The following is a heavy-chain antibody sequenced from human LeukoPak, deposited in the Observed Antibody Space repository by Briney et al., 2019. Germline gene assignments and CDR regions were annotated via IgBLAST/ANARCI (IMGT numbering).Heavy chain of an antibody. Sequence: ASETLSLTCTVSGGSISSYYWSWIRQPPGKGLEWSGYIYYSGSTNYNPSLKSRVTISVDTSKNQFSRKLSSVTAADTAVYYCARGSGSSWYFYFDYWGQGTLVTVSS. J-gene: IGHJ4*02. D-gene: IGHD6-13*01. V-gene: IGHV4-59*01. CDR3: ARGSGSSWYFYFDY. CDR2: IYYSGST. CDR1: GGSISSYY.